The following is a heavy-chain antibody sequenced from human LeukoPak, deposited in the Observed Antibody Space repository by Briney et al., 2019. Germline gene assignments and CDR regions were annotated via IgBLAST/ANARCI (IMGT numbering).Heavy chain of an antibody. CDR3: TRYDTQPGFLFDL. V-gene: IGHV3-74*01. Sequence: GGSLRLSCTASGFTFSNHWMHWVRQAPGKGLVWVSRIQSDGSTINYADPVQGRFTISRDNAKNTLYLQMNSLRAHNTTQHNTTRYDTQPGFLFDLWG. CDR2: IQSDGSTI. J-gene: IGHJ4*01. CDR1: GFTFSNHW. D-gene: IGHD3-22*01.